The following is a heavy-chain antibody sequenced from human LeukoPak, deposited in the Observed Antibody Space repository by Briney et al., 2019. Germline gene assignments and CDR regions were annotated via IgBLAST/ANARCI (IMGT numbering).Heavy chain of an antibody. V-gene: IGHV1-69*13. Sequence: SVKVSCKASGGTFSSYAISWVRQAPGQGLEWMGGIIPIFGTANYAQKFQGRVTITADESTSTAYMELSSLGSEDTAVYYCACGSVYYYYMDVWGKGTTVTVSS. J-gene: IGHJ6*03. CDR2: IIPIFGTA. CDR3: ACGSVYYYYMDV. D-gene: IGHD3-10*01. CDR1: GGTFSSYA.